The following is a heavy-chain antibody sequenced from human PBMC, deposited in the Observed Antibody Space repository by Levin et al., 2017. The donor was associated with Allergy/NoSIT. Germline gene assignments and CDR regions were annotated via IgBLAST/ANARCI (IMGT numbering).Heavy chain of an antibody. CDR2: ITRSGNT. CDR1: GFSFDNYG. V-gene: IGHV3-23*01. J-gene: IGHJ3*02. CDR3: AKDRGYYESSGSFDALEI. Sequence: RPGGSLRLSCEASGFSFDNYGMAWVRQAPVKGLEWVSGITRSGNTYYADSVRGRFTISRDKSKNTLYLQMNSVRAEDTALYHCAKDRGYYESSGSFDALEIWGRGTMVTVSS. D-gene: IGHD3-22*01.